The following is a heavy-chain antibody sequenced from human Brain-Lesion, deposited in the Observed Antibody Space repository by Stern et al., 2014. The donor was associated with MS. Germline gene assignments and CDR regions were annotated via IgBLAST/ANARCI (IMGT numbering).Heavy chain of an antibody. CDR3: GRDRGSNWNDDLYGMDV. V-gene: IGHV3-66*02. Sequence: EMQLVESGGGLVQPGGSLRLSCEASGFPVSSNYMGWVRQAQGKGLEWVSVFYTGGYTYYADSVKGRCTFSRDNSKNTLSLQMNSLRPEDTAVYYCGRDRGSNWNDDLYGMDVWGQGTTVTVSS. CDR2: FYTGGYT. CDR1: GFPVSSNY. D-gene: IGHD1-20*01. J-gene: IGHJ6*02.